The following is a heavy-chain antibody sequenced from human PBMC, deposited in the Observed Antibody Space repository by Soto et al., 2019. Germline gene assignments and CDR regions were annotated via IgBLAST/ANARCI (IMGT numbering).Heavy chain of an antibody. J-gene: IGHJ4*02. CDR2: IYWDDDK. CDR1: GFSLTTSGVG. Sequence: QITLKESGHAVVKPTETLTLICTFSGFSLTTSGVGVGWVRQSPGKAPEWLALIYWDDDKRYSTSLNSRLIITKDTSKNQVVLTMAILDPADTATYSCAHRVLRTVFELVTTTAIYFDFWGPGTPVVVSS. V-gene: IGHV2-5*02. CDR3: AHRVLRTVFELVTTTAIYFDF. D-gene: IGHD3-3*01.